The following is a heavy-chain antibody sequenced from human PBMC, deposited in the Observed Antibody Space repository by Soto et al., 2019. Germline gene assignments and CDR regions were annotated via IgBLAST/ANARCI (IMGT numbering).Heavy chain of an antibody. CDR1: GFTFDDYA. J-gene: IGHJ4*02. V-gene: IGHV3-9*01. CDR2: ISWNSGSI. D-gene: IGHD1-26*01. CDR3: AKDGNSGSYY. Sequence: PGGSLRLSCAASGFTFDDYAMHWVRQAPGKGLEWVSGISWNSGSIGYADSVKGRFTISRDNAKNSLYLQMNSLRAEDTALYYCAKDGNSGSYYWGQGTLVTVSS.